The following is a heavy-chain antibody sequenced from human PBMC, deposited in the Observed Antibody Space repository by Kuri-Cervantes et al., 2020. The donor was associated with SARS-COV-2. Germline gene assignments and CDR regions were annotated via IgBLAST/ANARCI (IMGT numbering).Heavy chain of an antibody. V-gene: IGHV1-18*01. Sequence: ASVKVSCKASGYTFTSYGISWVRQAPGQGLEWMGWISAYNGNTNYAQKLRGRVTMTTGTSTSTAYMELRSLRSDDTAVYYCARVGPVVPAAMDWFDPWGQGTLVTVSS. CDR3: ARVGPVVPAAMDWFDP. J-gene: IGHJ5*02. CDR2: ISAYNGNT. D-gene: IGHD2-2*01. CDR1: GYTFTSYG.